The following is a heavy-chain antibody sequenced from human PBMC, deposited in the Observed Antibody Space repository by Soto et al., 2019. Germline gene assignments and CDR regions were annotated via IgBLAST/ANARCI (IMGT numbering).Heavy chain of an antibody. CDR2: IYHSGST. CDR3: VGDGGSYGAFDI. Sequence: SETLSLTCAVSGGSISSSNLWSWVRQPPGKGLEWIGKIYHSGSTNYNPSLKSRVTIPVDKSKNHFSLKLSSVNAADTAVYYCVGDGGSYGAFDIWGQGTMVTVSS. V-gene: IGHV4-4*02. CDR1: GGSISSSNL. D-gene: IGHD1-26*01. J-gene: IGHJ3*02.